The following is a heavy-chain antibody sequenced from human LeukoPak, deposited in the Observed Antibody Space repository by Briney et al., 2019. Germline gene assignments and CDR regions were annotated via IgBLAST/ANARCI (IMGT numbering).Heavy chain of an antibody. Sequence: PGGSLRLSCAASEFTFSSYEMNWVRQAPGKGLEWVSAVSGSGGSTYYADSVKGRFTISRDNSKNTLYLQMNSLRADDTAVYYCARGGVRYCSGGSCYRLYYFDYWGQGTLVTVSS. CDR2: VSGSGGST. V-gene: IGHV3-23*01. CDR1: EFTFSSYE. J-gene: IGHJ4*02. CDR3: ARGGVRYCSGGSCYRLYYFDY. D-gene: IGHD2-15*01.